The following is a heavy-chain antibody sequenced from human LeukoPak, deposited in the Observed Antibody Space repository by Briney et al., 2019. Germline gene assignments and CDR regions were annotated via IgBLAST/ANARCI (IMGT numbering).Heavy chain of an antibody. V-gene: IGHV1-18*01. Sequence: ASVKVSCKASGYTFTSYGISWVRQAPGQGPEWMGWISAYNGNTNYVQKLQGRVTMTTDTSTSTAYMELRSLRSDDTAVYYCARVRVWGSYRPRYFDYWGQGTLVTVSS. CDR2: ISAYNGNT. CDR1: GYTFTSYG. J-gene: IGHJ4*02. D-gene: IGHD3-16*02. CDR3: ARVRVWGSYRPRYFDY.